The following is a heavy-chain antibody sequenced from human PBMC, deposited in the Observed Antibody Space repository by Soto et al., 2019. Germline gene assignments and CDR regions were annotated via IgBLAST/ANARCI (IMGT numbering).Heavy chain of an antibody. CDR3: ARVEMATILGFDY. Sequence: SETLSLTCTVSGGSISSGDYYWSWIRQPPGKGLEWIGYIYYSGSTYYNPSLKSRVTISVDTSKNQFSLKLSSVTAADTAVYYCARVEMATILGFDYWGQGTLVTVSS. D-gene: IGHD5-12*01. V-gene: IGHV4-30-4*01. CDR1: GGSISSGDYY. J-gene: IGHJ4*02. CDR2: IYYSGST.